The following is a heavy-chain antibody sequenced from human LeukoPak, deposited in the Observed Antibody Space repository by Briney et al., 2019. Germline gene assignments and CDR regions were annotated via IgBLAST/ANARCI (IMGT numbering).Heavy chain of an antibody. Sequence: GGSLTRSCAPSGFTFSSYAMRWVRQAPGKGMEWVSAISGSGGSTYYSDSVKGRFTISRDNSKNTLYLQMNSLRAEDTAVYHCARGGLIRGVIPGYYYYGLDVWGQGTTVTVSS. CDR3: ARGGLIRGVIPGYYYYGLDV. D-gene: IGHD3-10*01. CDR1: GFTFSSYA. CDR2: ISGSGGST. J-gene: IGHJ6*02. V-gene: IGHV3-23*01.